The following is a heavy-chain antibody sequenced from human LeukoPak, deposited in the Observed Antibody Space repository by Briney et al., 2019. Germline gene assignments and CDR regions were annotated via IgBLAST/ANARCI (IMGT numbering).Heavy chain of an antibody. D-gene: IGHD1-26*01. CDR1: GFTFSSYA. CDR3: AKGRYSGSYYNWFDP. CDR2: ISGSGGST. V-gene: IGHV3-23*01. J-gene: IGHJ5*02. Sequence: GGSLRLSCAASGFTFSSYAMSWVRQAPGKGLEWVSAISGSGGSTYYADSVKGRFTISRDTSKDTLYLQMNSLRAEDTAVYYCAKGRYSGSYYNWFDPWGQGTLVTVSS.